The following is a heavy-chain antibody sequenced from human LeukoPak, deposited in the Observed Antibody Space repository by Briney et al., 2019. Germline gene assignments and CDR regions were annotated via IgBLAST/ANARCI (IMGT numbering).Heavy chain of an antibody. J-gene: IGHJ3*02. Sequence: KTSETLSLTCAVYGGSFSGYYWSWIRQPPGKGLEWIGEIYHSGSTNYNPSLKSRVTISVDKSKNQFSLKLSSVTAADTAVYYCATSLALRLVDAFDIWGQGTMVTVSS. V-gene: IGHV4-34*01. D-gene: IGHD3-3*01. CDR3: ATSLALRLVDAFDI. CDR2: IYHSGST. CDR1: GGSFSGYY.